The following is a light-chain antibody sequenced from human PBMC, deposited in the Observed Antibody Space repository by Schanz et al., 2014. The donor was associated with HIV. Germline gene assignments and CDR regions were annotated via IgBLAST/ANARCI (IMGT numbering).Light chain of an antibody. Sequence: IQMTQSPSTVSTSVGDRVTITCRASQTIGRLLAWYQQKPGRAPKLLIYQASILETGVPSRFSGSGSGTSFTLTISSLQPEDFATYYCQQFNNHPITFGQGTRLEIK. CDR3: QQFNNHPIT. CDR2: QAS. CDR1: QTIGRL. V-gene: IGKV1-5*03. J-gene: IGKJ5*01.